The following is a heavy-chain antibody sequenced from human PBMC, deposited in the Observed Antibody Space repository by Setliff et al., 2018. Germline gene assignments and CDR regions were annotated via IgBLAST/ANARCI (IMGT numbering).Heavy chain of an antibody. V-gene: IGHV4-59*01. Sequence: SETLSLTCTVSNGSINDYFWTWIRQPPGKGLEWIGYISNSGITKYNPALKGRVSISLDTSNNQFSLRLSSVTAADTALYYCARDTRIGDYYYYYGMDVWGQGTTVTVSS. CDR2: ISNSGIT. CDR1: NGSINDYF. CDR3: ARDTRIGDYYYYYGMDV. J-gene: IGHJ6*02. D-gene: IGHD2-15*01.